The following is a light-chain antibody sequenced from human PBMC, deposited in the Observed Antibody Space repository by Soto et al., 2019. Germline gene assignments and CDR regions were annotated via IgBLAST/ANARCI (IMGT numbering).Light chain of an antibody. Sequence: DIQMTQSPSSLSASVGDRVTITCRASQGVSAYLLWYQQRQGTAPKLLIYAVSNLLSGVPSRFSGSGSGTNFDLTISSLQTEDFETSYCQKSYKTPHTFGQGTKLETK. CDR1: QGVSAY. V-gene: IGKV1-39*01. CDR3: QKSYKTPHT. CDR2: AVS. J-gene: IGKJ2*01.